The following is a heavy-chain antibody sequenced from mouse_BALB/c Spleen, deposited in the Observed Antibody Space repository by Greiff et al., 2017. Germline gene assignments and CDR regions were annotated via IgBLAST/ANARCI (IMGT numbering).Heavy chain of an antibody. CDR2: INPDSSTI. V-gene: IGHV4-1*02. Sequence: EVKLQESGGGLVQPGGSLKLSCAASGFDFSRYWMSWVRQAPGKGLEWIGEINPDSSTINYTPSLKDKFIISRDNAKNTLYLQMSKVRSEDTALYYCARRGPDYYGSRSWFAYWGQGTLVTVSA. D-gene: IGHD1-1*01. J-gene: IGHJ3*01. CDR1: GFDFSRYW. CDR3: ARRGPDYYGSRSWFAY.